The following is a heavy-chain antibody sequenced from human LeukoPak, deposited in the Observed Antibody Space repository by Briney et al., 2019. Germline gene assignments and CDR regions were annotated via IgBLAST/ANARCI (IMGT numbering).Heavy chain of an antibody. CDR3: ARWYSSGWAFDY. D-gene: IGHD6-19*01. CDR1: GGTISSYY. Sequence: SETLSLTCTVSGGTISSYYWNWIRQPPGKGLEWIGYIHSSGSTKYNPSLKSRVTISVDTAKNQFSLKLSSVTAADTAVYYCARWYSSGWAFDYWGQGTLVTVSS. V-gene: IGHV4-59*08. J-gene: IGHJ4*02. CDR2: IHSSGST.